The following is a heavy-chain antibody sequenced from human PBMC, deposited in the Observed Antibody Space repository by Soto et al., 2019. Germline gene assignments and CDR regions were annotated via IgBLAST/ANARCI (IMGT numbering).Heavy chain of an antibody. D-gene: IGHD2-2*03. CDR3: ARDGYCISTSCYFLPDV. Sequence: GGSLRLSCAASGFTFSSYAMSWVRQAPGKGLEWVSAISGSGGSTYYADSVKGRFTISRDNAKNSLYLQMNSLRDEDTALYYCARDGYCISTSCYFLPDVWGQGTTVTVSS. CDR2: ISGSGGST. J-gene: IGHJ6*02. V-gene: IGHV3-23*01. CDR1: GFTFSSYA.